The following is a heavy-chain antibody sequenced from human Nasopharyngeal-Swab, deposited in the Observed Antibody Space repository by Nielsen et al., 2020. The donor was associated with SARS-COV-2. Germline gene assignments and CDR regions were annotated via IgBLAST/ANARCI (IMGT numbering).Heavy chain of an antibody. D-gene: IGHD6-13*01. CDR3: ARLYSSSWYVPDY. J-gene: IGHJ4*02. V-gene: IGHV3-30-3*01. Sequence: GESLKISCAASGFTFSSYAMHWVRQAPGKGLEWVAVISYDGSNKYYADSVKGRFTISRDNSKNTLYLQMNSLGAEDTAVYYCARLYSSSWYVPDYWGQGTLVTVSS. CDR2: ISYDGSNK. CDR1: GFTFSSYA.